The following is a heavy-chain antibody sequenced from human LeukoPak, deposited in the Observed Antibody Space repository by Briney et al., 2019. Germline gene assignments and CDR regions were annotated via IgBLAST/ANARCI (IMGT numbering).Heavy chain of an antibody. CDR3: ARDTARITIFGVAKYMDV. D-gene: IGHD3-3*01. J-gene: IGHJ6*03. Sequence: ASVKVSCKASGYTFTGYYMHWVRQAPGQGLEWMEWINPNSGGTNYAQKFQGRVTLTRDTSISTAYMELSRLRSDDTAVYYCARDTARITIFGVAKYMDVWGKGTTVTVSS. CDR2: INPNSGGT. CDR1: GYTFTGYY. V-gene: IGHV1-2*02.